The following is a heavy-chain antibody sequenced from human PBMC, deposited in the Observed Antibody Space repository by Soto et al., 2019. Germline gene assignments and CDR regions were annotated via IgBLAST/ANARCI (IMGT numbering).Heavy chain of an antibody. J-gene: IGHJ6*02. V-gene: IGHV1-2*02. CDR2: INPNSGGT. Sequence: GASVKVSCKASGYTFTGYYMHWVRQAPGQGLEWMGWINPNSGGTNYAQNFQGRVTMTRDTSISTAYMELSRLRSDDTAVYYCAREVAGIQLYYYGMDVWGQGTTVTVSS. CDR3: AREVAGIQLYYYGMDV. D-gene: IGHD6-19*01. CDR1: GYTFTGYY.